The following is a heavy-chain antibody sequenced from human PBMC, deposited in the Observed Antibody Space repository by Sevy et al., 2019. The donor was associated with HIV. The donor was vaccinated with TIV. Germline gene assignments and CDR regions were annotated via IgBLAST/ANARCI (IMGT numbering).Heavy chain of an antibody. V-gene: IGHV3-11*01. CDR2: ISSSGNSI. Sequence: GGSLRLSCAASGFTFSDYYMSWVRQAPGKGLEWVSYISSSGNSIYYADSVKGRFTVSRDNAKNSLNLQMNSLRGEDTAVYYCARAGGDWDIDYWGQGTLVTVSS. J-gene: IGHJ4*02. D-gene: IGHD2-21*02. CDR1: GFTFSDYY. CDR3: ARAGGDWDIDY.